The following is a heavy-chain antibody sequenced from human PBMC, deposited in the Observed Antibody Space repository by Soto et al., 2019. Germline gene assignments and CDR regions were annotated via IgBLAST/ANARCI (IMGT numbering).Heavy chain of an antibody. CDR1: GFTFSSYA. CDR3: AKGIAVAGTWFDY. Sequence: EVQLLESGGGLVQPGGSLRLSCAASGFTFSSYAMSWVRQAPGKGLEWVSAISGSGGSTYYADSVKGRFTISRDNSKNTLYLQMNSLRAEDTAVDYCAKGIAVAGTWFDYWGQGTLVTVSS. CDR2: ISGSGGST. V-gene: IGHV3-23*01. D-gene: IGHD6-19*01. J-gene: IGHJ4*02.